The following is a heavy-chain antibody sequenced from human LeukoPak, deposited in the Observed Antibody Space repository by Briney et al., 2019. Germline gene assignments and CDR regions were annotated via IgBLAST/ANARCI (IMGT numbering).Heavy chain of an antibody. CDR3: ARDPYSGGYGDYYYYYMDV. D-gene: IGHD1-26*01. J-gene: IGHJ6*03. CDR2: ITSSSTYI. CDR1: GFTFSSYN. V-gene: IGHV3-21*01. Sequence: GGSLRLSCAASGFTFSSYNMNWVRQAPGKGLEWVSSITSSSTYIYYADSVKGRFTISRDNARNSLYLQMNSLRAEDTAVYYCARDPYSGGYGDYYYYYMDVWGKGTTVTISS.